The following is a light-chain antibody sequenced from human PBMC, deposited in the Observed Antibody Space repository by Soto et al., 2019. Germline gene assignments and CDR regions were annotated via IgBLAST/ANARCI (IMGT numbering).Light chain of an antibody. CDR3: QQYSDLPMT. CDR2: GAS. CDR1: QSVSSK. J-gene: IGKJ5*01. Sequence: EILMTQSPATLSVSPGEGATLSCRASQSVSSKLAWYQQKPGQAPRLLIYGASSRATGIPARFSGSASGTDFTLTISRLEPEDFAVYFCQQYSDLPMTFGQGTRLEIK. V-gene: IGKV3-15*01.